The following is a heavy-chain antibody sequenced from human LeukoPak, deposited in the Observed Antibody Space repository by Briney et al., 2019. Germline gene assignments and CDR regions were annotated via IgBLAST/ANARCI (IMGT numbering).Heavy chain of an antibody. J-gene: IGHJ4*02. V-gene: IGHV3-33*01. CDR3: ARDEMATTPGYFDY. CDR2: IWYDGSNK. D-gene: IGHD5-24*01. CDR1: GFTFSSYG. Sequence: GGSLRLSCAVSGFTFSSYGMHWVRQAPGKGLEWVAVIWYDGSNKYYADSVKGRFTISRDNSKNTLYLQMNSLRAEDTAVYYCARDEMATTPGYFDYWGQGTLVTVSS.